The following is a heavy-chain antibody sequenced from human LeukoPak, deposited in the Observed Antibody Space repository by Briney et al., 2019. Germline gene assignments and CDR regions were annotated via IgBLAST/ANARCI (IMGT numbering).Heavy chain of an antibody. Sequence: GRSLRLSCATSGLTFRTTWMHWVRQAPGKGLMWVSRMNGEGTTIDYADSVKGRFTVSRDYAKNTLFLQMNNLRTEDTALYFCATARNFRFEYWGQGSLVIVSA. V-gene: IGHV3-74*01. J-gene: IGHJ4*02. CDR3: ATARNFRFEY. D-gene: IGHD1-7*01. CDR1: GLTFRTTW. CDR2: MNGEGTTI.